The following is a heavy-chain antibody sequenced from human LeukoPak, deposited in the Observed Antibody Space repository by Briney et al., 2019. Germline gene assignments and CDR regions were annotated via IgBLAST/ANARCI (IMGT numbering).Heavy chain of an antibody. V-gene: IGHV4-59*08. Sequence: PSETLSLTCTVSGGSISSYYWSWIRQPPGKGLEWIGYIYYSGSTNYNPSLKSRVTISVDTSKNQFSLKLSSVTAADTAVYYCARQGVRGVPDYWGQGTLVTVSS. CDR2: IYYSGST. CDR1: GGSISSYY. J-gene: IGHJ4*02. CDR3: ARQGVRGVPDY. D-gene: IGHD3-10*01.